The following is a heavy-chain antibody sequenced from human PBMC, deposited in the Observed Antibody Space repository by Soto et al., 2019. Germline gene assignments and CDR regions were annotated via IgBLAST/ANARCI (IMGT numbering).Heavy chain of an antibody. CDR3: ARHKGPDYYDNSGHLAY. Sequence: PGESRKNCYTVYGYRFTSYWSGWVRQIPGKSLEWMGIIYPGDSDTRYSPSFQGQVTISADKSVFTASLQWSSLKASDTAIYYCARHKGPDYYDNSGHLAYWGQGTLVTVSS. CDR1: GYRFTSYW. D-gene: IGHD3-22*01. V-gene: IGHV5-51*02. CDR2: IYPGDSDT. J-gene: IGHJ4*02.